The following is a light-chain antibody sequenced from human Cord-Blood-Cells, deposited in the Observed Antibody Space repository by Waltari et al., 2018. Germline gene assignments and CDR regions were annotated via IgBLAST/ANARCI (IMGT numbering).Light chain of an antibody. J-gene: IGKJ2*01. CDR2: WAS. CDR3: QQYYSTPYT. V-gene: IGKV4-1*01. Sequence: DIVMTQSPDSLAVSLAERATINGKSRQSVLYSSNNKNYLAWYQQKPGQPPKLLIYWASTRESGVPDRFSGSGSGTDFTLTISSLQAEDVAVYYCQQYYSTPYTFGQGTKLEIK. CDR1: QSVLYSSNNKNY.